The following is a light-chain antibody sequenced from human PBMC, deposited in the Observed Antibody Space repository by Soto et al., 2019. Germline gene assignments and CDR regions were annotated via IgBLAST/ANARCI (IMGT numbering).Light chain of an antibody. CDR2: EVG. CDR3: SSYTNNSFYV. V-gene: IGLV2-14*01. CDR1: SSDISAYNY. Sequence: QSVLTQPASVSGSPGQSITISCTGSSSDISAYNYVSWYQQHPGKAPKLMIYEVGDRPSGLSNRFSGSKSGNTASLTISRLQTEDEADYYCSSYTNNSFYVFGTGTKLTVL. J-gene: IGLJ1*01.